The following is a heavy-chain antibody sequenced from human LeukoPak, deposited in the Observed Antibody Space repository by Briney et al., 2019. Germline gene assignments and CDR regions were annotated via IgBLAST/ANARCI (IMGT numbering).Heavy chain of an antibody. J-gene: IGHJ5*02. CDR3: AREIKYKPDAIAAAGTSYLFDP. D-gene: IGHD6-13*01. CDR2: IIPIFGTA. CDR1: GGTFSSYA. V-gene: IGHV1-69*06. Sequence: SVKVSYKASGGTFSSYAISWVRQAPGQGLEWMGGIIPIFGTANYAQKVQGRVTITADKSTSTAYMELSSLRSEDTAVYYCAREIKYKPDAIAAAGTSYLFDPWGQGTLVTVSS.